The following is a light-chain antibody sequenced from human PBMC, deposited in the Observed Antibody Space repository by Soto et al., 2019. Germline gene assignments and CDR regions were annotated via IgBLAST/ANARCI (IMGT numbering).Light chain of an antibody. V-gene: IGKV3-11*01. CDR3: QQRSSWPSIT. J-gene: IGKJ5*01. CDR2: DAS. Sequence: EIVLTQSPATLSLSPGERATLSCRASQTVSSSLTWYQQKPGQAPRLLLYDASNRATGIPARFSGSGSGTDFTLTISSLEPEDFAVYYCQQRSSWPSITFGQGTRLELK. CDR1: QTVSSS.